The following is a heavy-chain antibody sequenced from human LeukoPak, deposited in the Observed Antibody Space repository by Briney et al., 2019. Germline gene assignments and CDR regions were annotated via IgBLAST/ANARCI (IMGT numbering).Heavy chain of an antibody. Sequence: SGTLSLTCTVSGDSISTTSYYWDWIRQPPGKGLEWIGSVHHSGTTYYNPSLKSRLTISVDTSESQFSLRLGSVTAADTGVYYCARHPLRLGMDVWGQGTTVTVSS. J-gene: IGHJ6*02. D-gene: IGHD3-3*01. CDR3: ARHPLRLGMDV. CDR1: GDSISTTSYY. CDR2: VHHSGTT. V-gene: IGHV4-39*01.